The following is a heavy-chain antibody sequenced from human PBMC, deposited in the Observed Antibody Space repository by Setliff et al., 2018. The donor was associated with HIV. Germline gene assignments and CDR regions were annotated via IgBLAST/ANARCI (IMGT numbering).Heavy chain of an antibody. Sequence: VKVSCKASGGTFGIYGISWVRQAPGQGLEWMGGTTPMFGTANYAQKFQGRVTITADESTNTGYMELSGLRFEDTAVYYCARESTCSSTSCPKVLDYWGQGTLVTVSS. CDR3: ARESTCSSTSCPKVLDY. V-gene: IGHV1-69*13. CDR1: GGTFGIYG. D-gene: IGHD2-2*01. J-gene: IGHJ4*02. CDR2: TTPMFGTA.